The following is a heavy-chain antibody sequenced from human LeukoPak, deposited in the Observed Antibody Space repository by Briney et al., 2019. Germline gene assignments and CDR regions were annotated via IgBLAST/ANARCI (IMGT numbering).Heavy chain of an antibody. CDR3: AKAAIVGSFYYFDY. CDR1: GGSISSSSYY. V-gene: IGHV4-39*01. CDR2: IYYSGST. J-gene: IGHJ4*02. Sequence: SETLSLTCTVSGGSISSSSYYWGWIRQPPGKGLEWIGSIYYSGSTYYNPSLKSRVTISVDTSKNQFSLKLSSVTAADTAVYYCAKAAIVGSFYYFDYWGQGTLVTVSS. D-gene: IGHD1-26*01.